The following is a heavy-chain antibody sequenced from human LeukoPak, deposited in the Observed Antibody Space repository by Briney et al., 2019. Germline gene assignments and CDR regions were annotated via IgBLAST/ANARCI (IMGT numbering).Heavy chain of an antibody. CDR2: IRASGGAT. CDR1: GFTFKKYD. D-gene: IGHD4/OR15-4a*01. V-gene: IGHV3-23*01. J-gene: IGHJ4*02. Sequence: PGGSLRLSCAASGFTFKKYDVTWVRQAPGKGLEWVSGIRASGGATYYADSVKGRFTISRDNSKNTLYLQMNSLRAEDTAVYYCARRAGAYSHPYDYWGQGTLVTVSS. CDR3: ARRAGAYSHPYDY.